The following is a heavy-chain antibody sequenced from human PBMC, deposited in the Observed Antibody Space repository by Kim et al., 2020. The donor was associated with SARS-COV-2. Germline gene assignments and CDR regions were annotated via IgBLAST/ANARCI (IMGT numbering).Heavy chain of an antibody. Sequence: SETLSLTCAVYGGSLSGYYWNWIRQPPGKGLEWIGEVNESGSTNYNQSLKSRLIISADTSNNQFSLTLSSVTAADTAVYYCARADFYGSGAFAPFDSWGQGTLVAVSS. J-gene: IGHJ4*02. CDR1: GGSLSGYY. CDR3: ARADFYGSGAFAPFDS. D-gene: IGHD3-10*01. CDR2: VNESGST. V-gene: IGHV4-34*01.